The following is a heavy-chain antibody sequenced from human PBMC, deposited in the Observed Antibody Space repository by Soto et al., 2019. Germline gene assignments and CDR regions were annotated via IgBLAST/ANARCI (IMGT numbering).Heavy chain of an antibody. J-gene: IGHJ6*02. D-gene: IGHD1-1*01. CDR2: TYYRSKWYN. V-gene: IGHV6-1*01. CDR1: GDSVSSNSAA. CDR3: ASSLEQQSLYYYYGMDV. Sequence: PSQTLSLTCAISGDSVSSNSAAWNWIRQSPSRGLEWLGRTYYRSKWYNDYAVSVKSRITINPDTSKNQFSLQLNSVTPEDTAVYYCASSLEQQSLYYYYGMDVWGQGTTVTVSS.